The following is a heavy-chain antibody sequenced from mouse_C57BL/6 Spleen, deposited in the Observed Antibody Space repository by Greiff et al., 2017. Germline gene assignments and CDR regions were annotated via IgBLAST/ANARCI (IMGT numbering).Heavy chain of an antibody. V-gene: IGHV1-80*01. CDR2: IYPGDGDT. Sequence: VKLVESGAELVKPGASVKISCKASGYAFSSYWMNWVKQRPGKGLERIGQIYPGDGDTNYNGKFKGKATLTADKSSSTAYMQLSSLTSEDSAVYFCAREGEDGFDYWGQGTTLTVSS. CDR3: AREGEDGFDY. J-gene: IGHJ2*01. CDR1: GYAFSSYW.